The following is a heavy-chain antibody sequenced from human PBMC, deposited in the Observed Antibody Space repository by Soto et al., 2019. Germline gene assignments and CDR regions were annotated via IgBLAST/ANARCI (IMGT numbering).Heavy chain of an antibody. Sequence: ASVKVSCNASGYTFSNFGFVWVRRAPGQGLEWMGWISTYHGNTNYAQKFQGRVTMTTDTSTNTAYMELRSLRSDDTAVYYCARDWGIGYCSSTSCYATDRYFDYWGQGTLVTVSS. CDR1: GYTFSNFG. CDR3: ARDWGIGYCSSTSCYATDRYFDY. J-gene: IGHJ4*02. CDR2: ISTYHGNT. V-gene: IGHV1-18*01. D-gene: IGHD2-2*01.